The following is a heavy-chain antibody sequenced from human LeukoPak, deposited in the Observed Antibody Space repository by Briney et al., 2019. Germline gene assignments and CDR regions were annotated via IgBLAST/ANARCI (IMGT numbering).Heavy chain of an antibody. V-gene: IGHV1-2*02. Sequence: ASVKVSCKTSGYSFTDYYMHWVRQAPGQGLECMGWINPNSGGTSSAQKFQGRVTMTRDTSITTVYMEVSWLTSDDTAIYYCARADRLHGGPYLIGPWGQGTLVTVSS. D-gene: IGHD2-21*01. J-gene: IGHJ5*02. CDR3: ARADRLHGGPYLIGP. CDR1: GYSFTDYY. CDR2: INPNSGGT.